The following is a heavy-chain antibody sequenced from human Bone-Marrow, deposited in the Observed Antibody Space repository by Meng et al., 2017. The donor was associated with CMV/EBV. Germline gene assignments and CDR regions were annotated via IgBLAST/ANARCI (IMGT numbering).Heavy chain of an antibody. Sequence: GESLKFSCAASGFTFSSYEMNWVRQAPGKGLEWVSYISSSGSTIYYADSVKGRFTISRDNAKNSLYLQMNSLRAEDTAVYYCARGLIPAAIGYYYYYGMDVWGQGTTVNGSS. D-gene: IGHD2-2*02. V-gene: IGHV3-48*03. CDR3: ARGLIPAAIGYYYYYGMDV. CDR2: ISSSGSTI. CDR1: GFTFSSYE. J-gene: IGHJ6*02.